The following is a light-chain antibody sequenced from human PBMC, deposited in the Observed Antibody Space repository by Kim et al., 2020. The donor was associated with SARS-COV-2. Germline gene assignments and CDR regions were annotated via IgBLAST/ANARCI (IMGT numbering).Light chain of an antibody. CDR3: QQYNFWPMYT. V-gene: IGKV3D-15*01. J-gene: IGKJ2*01. Sequence: IVMTQSPATLSVSPGERATLSCRASQSVSSNLAWYQQKPGQAPRLLIYAASTRATGIPARFSGSGFGTEFTLTISTLQSEDFAVYYCQQYNFWPMYTFGQGTKLEIK. CDR2: AAS. CDR1: QSVSSN.